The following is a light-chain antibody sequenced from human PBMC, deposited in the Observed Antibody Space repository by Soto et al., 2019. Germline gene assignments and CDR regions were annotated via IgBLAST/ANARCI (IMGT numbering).Light chain of an antibody. CDR3: TSYTSGSLYV. Sequence: QSALTQPASVSGSPGQPITISCTGTSSDFGAYNYVSWYQQYPGKVPKLLIYNVSNRPSGVSNRFSGSKSGNTASLTISGLQAEDEADYFCTSYTSGSLYVFGTGTKVTVL. CDR2: NVS. V-gene: IGLV2-14*01. J-gene: IGLJ1*01. CDR1: SSDFGAYNY.